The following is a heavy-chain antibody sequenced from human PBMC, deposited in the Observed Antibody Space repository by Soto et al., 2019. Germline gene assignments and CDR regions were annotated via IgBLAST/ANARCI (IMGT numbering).Heavy chain of an antibody. CDR2: INHSGST. Sequence: SETLSLTCAVYGGSFSGYYWSWIRQPPGKGLEWIGEINHSGSTNYNPSLKSRVTISVDTSKNQFSLKLGSVTAADTAVYYCARGRWYYDSSGYYPNEYFQHWGQGTLVT. V-gene: IGHV4-34*01. J-gene: IGHJ1*01. D-gene: IGHD3-22*01. CDR1: GGSFSGYY. CDR3: ARGRWYYDSSGYYPNEYFQH.